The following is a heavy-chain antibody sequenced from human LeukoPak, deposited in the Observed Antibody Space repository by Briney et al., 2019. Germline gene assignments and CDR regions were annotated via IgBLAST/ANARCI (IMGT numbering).Heavy chain of an antibody. Sequence: GESLKISCKGSGYSFTNYWIGWVRQMPGKGLEWMGIIYPGDSDTTYSPSFQGQVTISADNSISTAYLQWSSLKGSDTAMYYCARQTPTYGSGSYYHPLNYWGQGTLVTVSS. J-gene: IGHJ4*02. CDR3: ARQTPTYGSGSYYHPLNY. D-gene: IGHD3-10*01. CDR2: IYPGDSDT. V-gene: IGHV5-51*01. CDR1: GYSFTNYW.